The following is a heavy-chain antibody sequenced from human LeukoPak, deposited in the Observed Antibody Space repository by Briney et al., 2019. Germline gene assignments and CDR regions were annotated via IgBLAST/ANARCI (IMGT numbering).Heavy chain of an antibody. CDR1: GDSISSSSYY. V-gene: IGHV4-39*01. CDR3: ARHRQSYTSSGFDY. D-gene: IGHD6-13*01. CDR2: IYDSGST. J-gene: IGHJ4*02. Sequence: SETLSLTCSVSGDSISSSSYYWGWIRQPPGKGLEWIGSIYDSGSTYYNPSLKSRVTISVDTSKNSFSLKLTSVTAADTAVYYCARHRQSYTSSGFDYWGQGALVTVSS.